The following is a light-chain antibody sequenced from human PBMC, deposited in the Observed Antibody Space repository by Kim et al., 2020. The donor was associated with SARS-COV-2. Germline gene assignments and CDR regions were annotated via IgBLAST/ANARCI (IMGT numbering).Light chain of an antibody. V-gene: IGKV3-20*01. Sequence: FPGEPATLSCRASQSVAGDYFAWYQQKPGQAPRLLIFDASTRATGISDRFSGSGSGTDFSLTISRLEPEDFAVYYCQQYGTSPCTFGQGTKLEI. CDR1: QSVAGDY. CDR3: QQYGTSPCT. J-gene: IGKJ2*02. CDR2: DAS.